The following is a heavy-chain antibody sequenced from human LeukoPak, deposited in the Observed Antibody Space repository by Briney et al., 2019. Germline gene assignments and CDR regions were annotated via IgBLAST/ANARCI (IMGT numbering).Heavy chain of an antibody. CDR3: ARNSGYCSSTSCEYNWFDP. CDR2: ISSRGSTI. V-gene: IGHV3-11*04. Sequence: GGSLRLSCAASGFTFGDYYMSWIRQAPGKGLEWVSYISSRGSTIYYADSVKGRFTISRDNAKNSLYLQMNSLRAEDTAVYYCARNSGYCSSTSCEYNWFDPWGQGTLVTVSS. D-gene: IGHD2-2*01. J-gene: IGHJ5*02. CDR1: GFTFGDYY.